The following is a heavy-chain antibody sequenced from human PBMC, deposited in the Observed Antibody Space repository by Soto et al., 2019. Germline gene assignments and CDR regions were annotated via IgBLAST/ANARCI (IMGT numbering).Heavy chain of an antibody. V-gene: IGHV1-8*02. CDR1: GYTFTSYF. J-gene: IGHJ6*03. CDR2: MNPNSGNT. CDR3: ARIGSYYDPDYYYYYMDV. Sequence: GASVKVSCKASGYTFTSYFIHWVRQATGQGLEWMGWMNPNSGNTGYAQKFQGRVTMTRNTSISTAYMELSSLRSEDTAVYYCARIGSYYDPDYYYYYMDVWGKGTTVTVSS. D-gene: IGHD3-3*01.